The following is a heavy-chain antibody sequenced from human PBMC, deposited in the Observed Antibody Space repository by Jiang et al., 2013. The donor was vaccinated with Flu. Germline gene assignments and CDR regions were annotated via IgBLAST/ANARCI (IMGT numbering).Heavy chain of an antibody. V-gene: IGHV4-30-4*01. Sequence: GPGLVKPSQTLSLTCTVSGGSIWSPDDYWSWIRQPPGKGLEWIGYVYHVGSTYYNPSFESRVTMSVDTSKNQFSLNLKSVTAADTAVYFCAKAPYSSYYFYYMDVWGQGTTVIVSS. CDR3: AKAPYSSYYFYYMDV. D-gene: IGHD4-11*01. CDR1: GGSIWSPDDY. J-gene: IGHJ6*02. CDR2: VYHVGST.